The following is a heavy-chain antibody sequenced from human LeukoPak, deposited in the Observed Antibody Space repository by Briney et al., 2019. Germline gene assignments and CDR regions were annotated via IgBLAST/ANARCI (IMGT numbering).Heavy chain of an antibody. D-gene: IGHD6-19*01. CDR2: IYYTGST. J-gene: IGHJ4*02. CDR1: GGSVSSSY. Sequence: SETLSLICTVSGGSVSSSYWSWIRQPPGKGLEWIGFIYYTGSTNYNPSLKSRVTISVDTSKNQFSLKLSSVTAADTAVYYCASSSGWTNLDYWGQGTLVTVSS. V-gene: IGHV4-59*02. CDR3: ASSSGWTNLDY.